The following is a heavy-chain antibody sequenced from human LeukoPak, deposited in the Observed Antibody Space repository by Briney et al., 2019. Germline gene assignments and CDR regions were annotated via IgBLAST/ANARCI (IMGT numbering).Heavy chain of an antibody. CDR1: CGSIRIYS. CDR3: ARHRVGIAAARIEPYYFDY. J-gene: IGHJ4*02. CDR2: IYYSGST. Sequence: SETLSLTCTVSCGSIRIYSWSWTRQPPGKGLEWIGYIYYSGSTNYNPSLKSRVTISVDTSKNQFSLKLSSVTAADTAVYYCARHRVGIAAARIEPYYFDYWGQGTLVTVSS. D-gene: IGHD6-13*01. V-gene: IGHV4-59*08.